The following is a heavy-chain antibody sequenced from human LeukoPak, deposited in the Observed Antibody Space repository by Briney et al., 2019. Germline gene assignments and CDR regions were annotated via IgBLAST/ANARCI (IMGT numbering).Heavy chain of an antibody. J-gene: IGHJ3*02. CDR1: GGSIISRTYF. V-gene: IGHV4-39*01. D-gene: IGHD1-26*01. Sequence: SETLSLTCTVCGGSIISRTYFWAPIRQPPAKVLERIGSIYYSGSTYYNPSLKSRVTRSVDTSKNQFSLRLSSVTAADTAVYYCARVRWELDYDAFDIWGQGTMVTVSS. CDR2: IYYSGST. CDR3: ARVRWELDYDAFDI.